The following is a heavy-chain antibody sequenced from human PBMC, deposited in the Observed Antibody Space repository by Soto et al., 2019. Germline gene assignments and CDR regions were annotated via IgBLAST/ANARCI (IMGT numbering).Heavy chain of an antibody. Sequence: SVKVSCKASGFTFTNSAVQWVRQARGQRLEWIGWIVVGSGNTNYAQKFQERVTITRDMSTTTAYMELSSLRSEDTAVYYCATDKGDSYGYGNYWGQGTLVTVSS. V-gene: IGHV1-58*01. CDR3: ATDKGDSYGYGNY. CDR2: IVVGSGNT. CDR1: GFTFTNSA. D-gene: IGHD5-18*01. J-gene: IGHJ4*02.